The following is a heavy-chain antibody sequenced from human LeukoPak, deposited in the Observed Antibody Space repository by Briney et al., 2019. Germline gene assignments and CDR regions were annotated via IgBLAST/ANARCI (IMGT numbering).Heavy chain of an antibody. CDR1: GYPFTSNG. CDR2: NSAYNGAT. V-gene: IGHV1-18*01. D-gene: IGHD1-26*01. CDR3: VRDPLASADSGWFDP. Sequence: ASVKVSCKASGYPFTSNGISWVRQAPGQGLEWMGWNSAYNGATNYAQKLQGRVTMTTDASTTTAYMELRSLRSDDTAVYYCVRDPLASADSGWFDPWGQGTLVTVSS. J-gene: IGHJ5*02.